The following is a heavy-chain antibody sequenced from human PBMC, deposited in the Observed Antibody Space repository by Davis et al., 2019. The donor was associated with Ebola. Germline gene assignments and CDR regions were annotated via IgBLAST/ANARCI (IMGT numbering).Heavy chain of an antibody. D-gene: IGHD5-24*01. V-gene: IGHV5-51*01. Sequence: GESLKISCAASGFTFTSYWIGWVRQMPGKGLEWMGIIYPGDSDTRYSPSFQGQVTISADKSISTAYLQWSSLKASDTAMYYCARLLYMATIGVPFDPWGQGTLVTVSS. CDR2: IYPGDSDT. CDR1: GFTFTSYW. J-gene: IGHJ5*02. CDR3: ARLLYMATIGVPFDP.